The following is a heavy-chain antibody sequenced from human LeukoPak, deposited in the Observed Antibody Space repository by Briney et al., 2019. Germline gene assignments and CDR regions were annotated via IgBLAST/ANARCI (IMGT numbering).Heavy chain of an antibody. CDR1: GFTFRNYW. CDR2: IKEDGSEK. V-gene: IGHV3-7*01. J-gene: IGHJ6*04. Sequence: GGSLRLSCTASGFTFRNYWMSWVRQAPGKGLQWVANIKEDGSEKYYVDSVKGRFTISRDNAENSVSLQMNSLRAEDTAVYYCAELGITMIGGVWGKGTTVTISS. CDR3: AELGITMIGGV. D-gene: IGHD3-10*02.